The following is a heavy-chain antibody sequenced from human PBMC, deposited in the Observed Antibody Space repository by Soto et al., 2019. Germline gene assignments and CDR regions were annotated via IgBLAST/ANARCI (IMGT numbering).Heavy chain of an antibody. CDR1: NVSISNPIYY. CDR3: AGRTSLASVEIFSGGLSGYNWLDP. CDR2: NFYSANA. Sequence: QLQLQESGPGLVKPSETLSLTCSVSNVSISNPIYYWAWIRQPPGKGLEWIGSNFYSANANYNPSLKRRLTTSVDTAQTRFSLKLPAVTAADPAVYYCAGRTSLASVEIFSGGLSGYNWLDPGGRGTLVTASS. V-gene: IGHV4-39*01. D-gene: IGHD3-16*02. J-gene: IGHJ5*01.